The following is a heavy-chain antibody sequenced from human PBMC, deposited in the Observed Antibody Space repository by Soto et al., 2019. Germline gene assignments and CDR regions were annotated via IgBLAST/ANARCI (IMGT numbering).Heavy chain of an antibody. CDR3: ARGPRYCSTTTCFSGVTWFDP. J-gene: IGHJ5*02. CDR1: GYTFTSYG. V-gene: IGHV1-18*04. Sequence: RASVKVSCKASGYTFTSYGISWVRQAPGQGLEWMGWISSYNGNTNYAQKVQGRVTLTTDSSTSTTYMELRSLRSDDTAVYYCARGPRYCSTTTCFSGVTWFDPWGQGTLVTVSS. CDR2: ISSYNGNT. D-gene: IGHD2-2*01.